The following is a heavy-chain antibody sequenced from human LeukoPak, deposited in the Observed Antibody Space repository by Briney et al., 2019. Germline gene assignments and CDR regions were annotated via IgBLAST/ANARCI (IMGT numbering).Heavy chain of an antibody. V-gene: IGHV3-23*01. J-gene: IGHJ4*02. D-gene: IGHD6-19*01. CDR2: ISSSSTNT. CDR1: GVTFRSYA. Sequence: GSLRLSCPASGVTFRSYAMSWVRQAPGKRLEWVSAISSSSTNTYYADSVKGRFTISRDNSKNTLYLQMNSLKAEDTAVYYCAKPSSGYGSFDSWGQGTLVTVSS. CDR3: AKPSSGYGSFDS.